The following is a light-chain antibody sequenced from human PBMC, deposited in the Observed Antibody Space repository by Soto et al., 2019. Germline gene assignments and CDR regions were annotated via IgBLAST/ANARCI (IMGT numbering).Light chain of an antibody. CDR2: DVS. Sequence: QSALTQPASVSGSPGQSITIPCTGSSSDIGLDNHVSWYQQHPGKAPKLLIYDVSYRPSGISDRFSGSKSGNTASLTISGLQPEDEADYYCSSYGASSTLFGGGTKLTVL. V-gene: IGLV2-14*03. CDR1: SSDIGLDNH. CDR3: SSYGASSTL. J-gene: IGLJ2*01.